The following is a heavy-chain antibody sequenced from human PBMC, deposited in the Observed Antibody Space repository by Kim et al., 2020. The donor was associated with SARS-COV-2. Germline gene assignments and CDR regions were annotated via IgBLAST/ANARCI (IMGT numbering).Heavy chain of an antibody. Sequence: SVKVSCKASGGTFSSYAISWVRQAPGQGLEWMGGIIPIFGTANYAQKFQGRVTITADESTSTAYMELSSLRSEDTAVYYCARDRDGYNLGEDYWGQGTLVTVSS. D-gene: IGHD1-1*01. V-gene: IGHV1-69*13. CDR2: IIPIFGTA. CDR3: ARDRDGYNLGEDY. J-gene: IGHJ4*02. CDR1: GGTFSSYA.